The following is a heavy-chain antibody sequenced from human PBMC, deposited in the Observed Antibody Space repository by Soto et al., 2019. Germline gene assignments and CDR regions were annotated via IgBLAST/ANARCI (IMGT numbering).Heavy chain of an antibody. V-gene: IGHV1-46*01. Sequence: ASVKVSCKASGYTFTSYYMHWVRQAPGQGLEWMGIINPSGGSTSYAQKFQGRVTMTRDTSTTTVYMELSSLRSEDTAVYYCARYDYNGYYFDYWGQGTLVTVSS. CDR1: GYTFTSYY. D-gene: IGHD4-4*01. CDR2: INPSGGST. CDR3: ARYDYNGYYFDY. J-gene: IGHJ4*02.